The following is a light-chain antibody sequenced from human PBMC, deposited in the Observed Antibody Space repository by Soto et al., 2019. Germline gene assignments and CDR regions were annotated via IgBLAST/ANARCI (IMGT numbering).Light chain of an antibody. Sequence: IVMTQSPATLSVSPGERATLSCRASQNIYSNIAWYQQRPGQAPRLLIYRASTRATGVPARFSGRGSGPEVNRTIIMLQSEDFTFYSCLQYHNLWACGQGT. CDR3: LQYHNLWA. J-gene: IGKJ1*01. CDR2: RAS. V-gene: IGKV3-15*01. CDR1: QNIYSN.